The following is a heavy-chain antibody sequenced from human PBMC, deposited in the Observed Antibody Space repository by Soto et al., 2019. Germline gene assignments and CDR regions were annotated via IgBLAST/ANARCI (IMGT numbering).Heavy chain of an antibody. CDR2: IIPIFGTA. D-gene: IGHD1-26*01. J-gene: IGHJ4*01. Sequence: ASVKVSCKASGGTFSSYAISWVRQAPGQGLEWMGGIIPIFGTANYAQKFQGRVTITADESTSTAYMELSSLRSEDTAVYYCARHSGSYGNYFDYWGQEPWSPSPQ. V-gene: IGHV1-69*13. CDR1: GGTFSSYA. CDR3: ARHSGSYGNYFDY.